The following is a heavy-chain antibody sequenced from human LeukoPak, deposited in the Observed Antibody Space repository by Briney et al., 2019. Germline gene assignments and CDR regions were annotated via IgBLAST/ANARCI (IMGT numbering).Heavy chain of an antibody. CDR2: ISSSGSTI. Sequence: GGSLRLSCAASGFTFSSYEMNWVRQAPGKGLEWVSYISSSGSTIYYADSVKGRFTISRDNAKNSLYLQMNSLRAEDTAVYYCARVARNYYGSGSLDYWGQGTLVTVSS. CDR3: ARVARNYYGSGSLDY. CDR1: GFTFSSYE. J-gene: IGHJ4*02. D-gene: IGHD3-10*01. V-gene: IGHV3-48*03.